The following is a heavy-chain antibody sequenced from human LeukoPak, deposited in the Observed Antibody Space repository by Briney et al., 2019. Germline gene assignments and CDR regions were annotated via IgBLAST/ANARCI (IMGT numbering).Heavy chain of an antibody. CDR1: GYSFTTYW. CDR2: IYPGDSNT. V-gene: IGHV5-51*01. CDR3: VRLIGNYFAF. J-gene: IGHJ4*02. D-gene: IGHD3-16*01. Sequence: GESLKISCQGSGYSFTTYWIGWVRQMPGKGLEYMGIIYPGDSNTRNSPSFQGQVTISADKSINTAYLQWSGLKASDTAIYYCVRLIGNYFAFWGQGTLVAVSS.